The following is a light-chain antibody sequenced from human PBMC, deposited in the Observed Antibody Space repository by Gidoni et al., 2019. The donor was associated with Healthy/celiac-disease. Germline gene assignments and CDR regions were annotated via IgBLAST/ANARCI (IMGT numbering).Light chain of an antibody. V-gene: IGKV3-11*01. Sequence: EIVLTQSPATLSLSPGERATLSCRASQRVSSYLAWYQQKPGQATRLLIYDASNRATGIPARFRGSGSGTDFTLTISSREPEDFAVYYCQQRSNWPPLVTFGPGTKVDIK. CDR1: QRVSSY. CDR3: QQRSNWPPLVT. J-gene: IGKJ3*01. CDR2: DAS.